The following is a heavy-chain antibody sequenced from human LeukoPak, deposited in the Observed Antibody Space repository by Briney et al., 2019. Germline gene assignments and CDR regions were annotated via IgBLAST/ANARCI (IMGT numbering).Heavy chain of an antibody. V-gene: IGHV1-46*01. CDR3: ARDQEVHGYIYGAFDI. CDR1: GYTFTSYS. J-gene: IGHJ3*02. D-gene: IGHD5-18*01. Sequence: GASVKVSCKASGYTFTSYSLHWVRQAPGQGLEWMGIINPSGGSARYAQRSQGRVTMTRDTSTSTVYMELSSLRSEDTAVYYCARDQEVHGYIYGAFDIWGQGTMVTVSS. CDR2: INPSGGSA.